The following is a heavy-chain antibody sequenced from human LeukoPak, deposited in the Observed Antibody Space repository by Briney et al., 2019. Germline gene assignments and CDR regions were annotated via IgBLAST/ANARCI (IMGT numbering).Heavy chain of an antibody. J-gene: IGHJ3*01. CDR3: AKVRLLGALDDAFDV. CDR1: GFGFSSYA. Sequence: GESLRLSCAASGFGFSSYAMRWVRQAPGKGLEWVAFIRHDGSHHYHGDSVKGRFTISRDNSKNTLFLEMTGLRPEDTAVYYCAKVRLLGALDDAFDVWGQGTMVTV. CDR2: IRHDGSHH. D-gene: IGHD3-16*01. V-gene: IGHV3-30*02.